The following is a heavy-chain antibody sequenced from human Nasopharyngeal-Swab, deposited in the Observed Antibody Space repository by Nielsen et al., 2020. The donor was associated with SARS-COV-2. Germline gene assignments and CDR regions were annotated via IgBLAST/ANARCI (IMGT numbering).Heavy chain of an antibody. D-gene: IGHD6-19*01. J-gene: IGHJ4*02. CDR2: ISGSGGST. Sequence: WIRQPPGKGLEWVSAISGSGGSTYYAGSVKGRFTISRDNSKNTLYLQMNSLRAEDTAVYYCANGIAVFDYWGQGTLVTVSS. V-gene: IGHV3-23*01. CDR3: ANGIAVFDY.